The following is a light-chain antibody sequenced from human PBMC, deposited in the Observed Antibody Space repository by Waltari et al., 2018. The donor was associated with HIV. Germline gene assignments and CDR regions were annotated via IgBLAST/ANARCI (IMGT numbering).Light chain of an antibody. CDR1: NIGGKS. V-gene: IGLV3-21*03. Sequence: SYVLTQPPSVSVAPGKTDRINCGGNNIGGKSVHWYQQKPGQGTVLVGDDDSDRHSGIPERFSGSNSGKTATLSISRSEAGDEADYYCQMLDTTRDHHVFGTENKGTVL. J-gene: IGLJ1*01. CDR2: DDS. CDR3: QMLDTTRDHHV.